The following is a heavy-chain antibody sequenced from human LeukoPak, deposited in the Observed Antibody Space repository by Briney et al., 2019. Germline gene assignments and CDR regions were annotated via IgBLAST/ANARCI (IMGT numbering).Heavy chain of an antibody. CDR3: ARVNVGYYYDSSGPSFDY. D-gene: IGHD3-22*01. V-gene: IGHV3-30-3*01. CDR1: GFTFSSYA. CDR2: ISYDGSNK. Sequence: GGSLRLSCAASGFTFSSYAMHWVRQAPGKGLEWVAVISYDGSNKYYADSVKGRFTISRDNSKNTLYLQMNSLRAEDTAVYYCARVNVGYYYDSSGPSFDYWGQGTLVTVSS. J-gene: IGHJ4*02.